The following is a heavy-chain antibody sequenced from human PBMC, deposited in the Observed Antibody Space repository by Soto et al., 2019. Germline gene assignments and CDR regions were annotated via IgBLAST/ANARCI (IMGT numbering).Heavy chain of an antibody. D-gene: IGHD6-6*01. CDR1: GYDFTSFW. J-gene: IGHJ6*04. Sequence: GESLKISCKGSGYDFTSFWIAWVRQMPGRGLEWMGIIHPHDSESAYSPSFEGRVTVSVDKSISTAYLQWSSLKASDTAMYYCARQPGGKSIEPLSHPYGMDVWGSGTTVTVSS. CDR3: ARQPGGKSIEPLSHPYGMDV. V-gene: IGHV5-51*01. CDR2: IHPHDSES.